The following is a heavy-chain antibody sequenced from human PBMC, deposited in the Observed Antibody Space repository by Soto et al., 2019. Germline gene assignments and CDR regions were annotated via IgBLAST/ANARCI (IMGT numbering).Heavy chain of an antibody. CDR2: VRSKGNNYAT. CDR1: GFTFSVSA. D-gene: IGHD2-21*02. V-gene: IGHV3-73*01. J-gene: IGHJ3*01. Sequence: GGSLRLSCAASGFTFSVSAMHWVRQASGKGLEWVGRVRSKGNNYATAYAESVRGRFTISRDDSKNTAYLQMNSLKTEDTAVYYCTRQDPVTAVENDALDFWGQGTMVTVSS. CDR3: TRQDPVTAVENDALDF.